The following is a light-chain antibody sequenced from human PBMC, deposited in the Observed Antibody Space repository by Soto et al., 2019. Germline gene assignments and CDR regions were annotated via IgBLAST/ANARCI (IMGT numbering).Light chain of an antibody. V-gene: IGKV3-11*01. Sequence: EIVLTQSPATLSLSPGGTATLSCRASQSVSSYLAWYQQKPGQAPRLLLYDASNRATGIPARFSGSGSGTDFTLTISSLEPEDFAVYYCQQRSNWPPITLGQGTRLEIK. J-gene: IGKJ5*01. CDR3: QQRSNWPPIT. CDR2: DAS. CDR1: QSVSSY.